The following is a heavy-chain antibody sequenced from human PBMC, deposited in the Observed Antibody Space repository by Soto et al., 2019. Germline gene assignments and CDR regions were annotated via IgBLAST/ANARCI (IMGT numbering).Heavy chain of an antibody. CDR3: ARDSGGYRTFGDCYSSVCWLSGFDP. CDR2: IYHSGST. V-gene: IGHV4-4*02. J-gene: IGHJ5*02. Sequence: QVQLQESGPGLVKPSGTLSLTCAVSGGSISSSNWWSWVRQPPGKGLEWIGEIYHSGSTNYNPSLKSRVTMSVDKSKNQFSLKLSSVTAADTAVYYCARDSGGYRTFGDCYSSVCWLSGFDPWGQGTLVTVSS. CDR1: GGSISSSNW. D-gene: IGHD2-21*02.